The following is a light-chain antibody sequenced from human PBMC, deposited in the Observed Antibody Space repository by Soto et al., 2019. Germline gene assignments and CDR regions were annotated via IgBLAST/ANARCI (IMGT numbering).Light chain of an antibody. J-gene: IGLJ2*01. CDR3: AAWDDSLNGHV. V-gene: IGLV1-36*01. CDR2: YDD. Sequence: QSVLTQPPSVSEAPRQRVTISCSGSSSNIGNNAVNWYQQLPGKAPKLLIYYDDLLPSGVSDRFSGSKSGTSASLAISGLQSEYEADYYCAAWDDSLNGHVFGGGTKLTVL. CDR1: SSNIGNNA.